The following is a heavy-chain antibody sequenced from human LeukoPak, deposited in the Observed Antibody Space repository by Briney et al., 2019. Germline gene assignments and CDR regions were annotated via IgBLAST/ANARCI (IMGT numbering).Heavy chain of an antibody. D-gene: IGHD6-6*01. CDR2: VYYTGST. CDR3: ARHFAYSSSSYFDY. J-gene: IGHJ4*02. V-gene: IGHV4-59*08. CDR1: GGSVSQYY. Sequence: SETLSLPCSVSGGSVSQYYWSWIRQPPGKGLEWIGYVYYTGSTNYNPSLKSRVTMFEDKSKNQFSLRLYSVTVADTAVYYCARHFAYSSSSYFDYWGQGSLVTVSS.